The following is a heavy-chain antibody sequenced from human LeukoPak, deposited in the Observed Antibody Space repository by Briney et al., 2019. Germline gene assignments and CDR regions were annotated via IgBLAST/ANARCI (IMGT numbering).Heavy chain of an antibody. CDR3: AKAGHYYDSRNYFDY. CDR2: ISGSGGST. CDR1: GFTFSSYA. Sequence: PGGSLRLSCAASGFTFSSYAMSRVRQAPGKGLEWVSAISGSGGSTYYADSVKGRFTISRDNSKNTLYLQMNSLRAEDTAVYYCAKAGHYYDSRNYFDYWGQGTLVTVSS. D-gene: IGHD3-22*01. V-gene: IGHV3-23*01. J-gene: IGHJ4*02.